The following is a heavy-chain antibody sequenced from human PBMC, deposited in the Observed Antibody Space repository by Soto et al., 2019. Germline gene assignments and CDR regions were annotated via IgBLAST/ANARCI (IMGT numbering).Heavy chain of an antibody. CDR3: MRLYCRGGACPYYYYYSMDV. D-gene: IGHD2-15*01. V-gene: IGHV4-4*02. Sequence: PSETLSLTCTVSGGSVSTGNWWGWVRQPPGRGLEWVGEVFHTGSTSYNPSLKSRVTLSVDKSKNQFSLKLSSVTAADTAVYYCMRLYCRGGACPYYYYYSMDVWGQETTVAVSS. CDR2: VFHTGST. J-gene: IGHJ6*02. CDR1: GGSVSTGNW.